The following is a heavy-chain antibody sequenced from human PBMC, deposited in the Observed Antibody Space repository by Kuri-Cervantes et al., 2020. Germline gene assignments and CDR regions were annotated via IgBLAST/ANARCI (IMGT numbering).Heavy chain of an antibody. CDR1: GFRFSSYV. CDR2: IIENGGGT. J-gene: IGHJ3*02. D-gene: IGHD1-26*01. Sequence: GGSLRLSCAASGFRFSSYVMSWVRQAPGKGLEWVSYIIENGGGTGYAVSVKGRFTTSRDDSKNTLYLQMNSLRAEDTAVYYCAKAKGADAFDIWGQGTMVTVSS. V-gene: IGHV3-23*01. CDR3: AKAKGADAFDI.